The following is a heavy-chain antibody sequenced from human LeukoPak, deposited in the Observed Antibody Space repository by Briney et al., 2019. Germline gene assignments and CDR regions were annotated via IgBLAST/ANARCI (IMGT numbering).Heavy chain of an antibody. D-gene: IGHD3-10*01. J-gene: IGHJ6*03. V-gene: IGHV3-7*01. Sequence: GGFLRLSCAASGFTFSSYWMSWVRQAPGKGLEWVANIKQDGSEKYYVDSVKGRFTISRDNAKNSLYLQMNSLRAEDTAVYYCARSARGLEYYYYYCMDVWGKGTTVTVSS. CDR3: ARSARGLEYYYYYCMDV. CDR2: IKQDGSEK. CDR1: GFTFSSYW.